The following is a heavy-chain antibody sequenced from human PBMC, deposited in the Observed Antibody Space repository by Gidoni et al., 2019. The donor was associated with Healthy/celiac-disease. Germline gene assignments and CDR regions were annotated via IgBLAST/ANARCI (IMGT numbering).Heavy chain of an antibody. J-gene: IGHJ4*02. CDR2: MNPKSGDT. D-gene: IGHD1-1*01. CDR3: ARDPQLEPTDY. V-gene: IGHV1-2*02. CDR1: GFNFIDYY. Sequence: QVQLVQSGAAVRKPGASVTVSCKASGFNFIDYYIHWVRQAPGHGLEWMGWMNPKSGDTRYAENFQGRVTMTRDTSISTAYMELTSLRSDDTAVYYCARDPQLEPTDYWGQGTLVTVSS.